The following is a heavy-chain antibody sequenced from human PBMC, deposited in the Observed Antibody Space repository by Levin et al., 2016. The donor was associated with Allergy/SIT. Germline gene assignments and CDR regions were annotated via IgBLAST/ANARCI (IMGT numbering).Heavy chain of an antibody. CDR3: ARRGHTGFTFGGVIAPGFDP. D-gene: IGHD3-16*02. V-gene: IGHV5-10-1*01. J-gene: IGHJ5*02. Sequence: VRQMPGKGLEWMGRIDPSDSYTNYSPSFQGHVTISADKSISTAYLQWSSLKASDTAMYYCARRGHTGFTFGGVIAPGFDPWGQGTLVTVSS. CDR2: IDPSDSYT.